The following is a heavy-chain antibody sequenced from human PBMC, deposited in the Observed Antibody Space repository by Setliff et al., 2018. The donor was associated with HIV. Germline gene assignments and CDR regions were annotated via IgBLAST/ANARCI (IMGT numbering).Heavy chain of an antibody. V-gene: IGHV3-74*01. Sequence: GGSLRLSCVASGLTFSNYWMHWVRQAPGKGLVWVSRIDSDGSDTDYADSVRGRFTISRDNSKNTLYLQMNSLRAEDTAVYYCAKGPVTDSEVYFDYWGQGTLVTVSS. CDR3: AKGPVTDSEVYFDY. CDR2: IDSDGSDT. D-gene: IGHD4-4*01. J-gene: IGHJ4*02. CDR1: GLTFSNYW.